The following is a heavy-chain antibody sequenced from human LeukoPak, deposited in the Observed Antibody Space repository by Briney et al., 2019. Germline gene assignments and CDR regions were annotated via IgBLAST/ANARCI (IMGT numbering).Heavy chain of an antibody. CDR1: GFTFSSYS. CDR2: ISSSSSTI. D-gene: IGHD2-8*01. CDR3: ARDRDTKGDLDAFDI. V-gene: IGHV3-48*01. Sequence: GGSLRLSCAASGFTFSSYSMNWVRQAPGKGLEWVSYISSSSSTIYYADSVKGRFTISRDNAKNSLYLQMNSLRAEDTAVYYCARDRDTKGDLDAFDIWGQGTMVTVSP. J-gene: IGHJ3*02.